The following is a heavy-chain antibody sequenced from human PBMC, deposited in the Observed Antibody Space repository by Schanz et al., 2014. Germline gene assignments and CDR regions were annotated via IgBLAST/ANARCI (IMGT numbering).Heavy chain of an antibody. D-gene: IGHD6-13*01. CDR2: IVPIAGIT. CDR1: GGTFSSDT. CDR3: ASSGAGYSSSWDFDY. Sequence: VQLEQSGAEVKKPGSSVKVSCKASGGTFSSDTFSWVRQAPGQGLEWMGRIVPIAGITNYAQRFQGRVTITADKSTFTAYMDVSSLRSEDTAVYYCASSGAGYSSSWDFDYWGQGTLVTVSS. V-gene: IGHV1-69*02. J-gene: IGHJ4*02.